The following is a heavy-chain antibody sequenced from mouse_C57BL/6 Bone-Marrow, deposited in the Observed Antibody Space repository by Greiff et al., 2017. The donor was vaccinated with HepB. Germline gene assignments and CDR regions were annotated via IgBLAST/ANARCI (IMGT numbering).Heavy chain of an antibody. V-gene: IGHV1-82*01. D-gene: IGHD1-1*01. J-gene: IGHJ4*01. CDR2: IYPGDGDT. Sequence: QVQLQQSGPELVKPGASVKISCKASGYAFSSSWMNWVKQRPGKGLEWIGRIYPGDGDTNYNGKFKGKATLTADKSSSTAYMQLSSLTSEDSAVYFCARPLMTTDAMDYWGQGTSVTVSS. CDR1: GYAFSSSW. CDR3: ARPLMTTDAMDY.